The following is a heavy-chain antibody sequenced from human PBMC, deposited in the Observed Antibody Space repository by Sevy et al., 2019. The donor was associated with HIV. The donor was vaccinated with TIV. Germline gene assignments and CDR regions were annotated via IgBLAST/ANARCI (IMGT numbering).Heavy chain of an antibody. CDR2: ISSSSSYI. J-gene: IGHJ3*02. CDR3: GRGLSAKGFYCGGDCYSPDAFDI. CDR1: GFTFSSYS. D-gene: IGHD2-21*02. Sequence: GGSLRLSCAASGFTFSSYSMNWVRQAPGKGLEWVSSISSSSSYIYYADSVKGRFTISRDNAKNSLYLQMNSLRAEDTAVYYCGRGLSAKGFYCGGDCYSPDAFDIWGQGTMVTVSS. V-gene: IGHV3-21*01.